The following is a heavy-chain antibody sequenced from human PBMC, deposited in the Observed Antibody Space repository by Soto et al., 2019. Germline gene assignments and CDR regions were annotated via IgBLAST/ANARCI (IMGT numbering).Heavy chain of an antibody. D-gene: IGHD3-10*01. CDR1: GFTFSDYY. CDR2: ITSSGNTI. J-gene: IGHJ6*03. Sequence: GGSLRLSCAASGFTFSDYYMSWIRQAPGKGLEWVSYITSSGNTIQYADSVKGRFTISRDNAKNSLYLQMNSLRAEDTAVYYCARPGYGSGTYASAYYYYMDVWGKGTTVTVSS. V-gene: IGHV3-11*01. CDR3: ARPGYGSGTYASAYYYYMDV.